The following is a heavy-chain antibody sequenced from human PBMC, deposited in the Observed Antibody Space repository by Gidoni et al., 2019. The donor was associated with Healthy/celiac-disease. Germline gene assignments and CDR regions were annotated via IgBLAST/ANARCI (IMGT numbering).Heavy chain of an antibody. D-gene: IGHD1-1*01. CDR1: GGSFSGYY. J-gene: IGHJ4*02. V-gene: IGHV4-34*01. CDR2: LNHSGST. CDR3: ARGRGYGTSANFDY. Sequence: QVQLQQWGAGLLTPSETLSLTCAVYGGSFSGYYWSWIRQPPGKGLEWIGELNHSGSTNYNPSLKSRVTISVDTSKNQFSLKLSSVTAADTAVYYCARGRGYGTSANFDYWGQGTLVTVSS.